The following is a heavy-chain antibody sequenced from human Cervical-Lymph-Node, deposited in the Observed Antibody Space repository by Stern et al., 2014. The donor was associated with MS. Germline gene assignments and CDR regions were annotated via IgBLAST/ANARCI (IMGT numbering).Heavy chain of an antibody. Sequence: QLVQSGAEVKKPGASVKVSCKASGYTFTSYAMHWVRQAPGQRLEWMGWINAGNGNTKYSQKFQGRVPITRDTSASTAYMELSSLRSEDTAVYYCARDGGSNYVWFDPWGQGTLVTVSS. CDR1: GYTFTSYA. CDR2: INAGNGNT. D-gene: IGHD4-11*01. CDR3: ARDGGSNYVWFDP. J-gene: IGHJ5*02. V-gene: IGHV1-3*01.